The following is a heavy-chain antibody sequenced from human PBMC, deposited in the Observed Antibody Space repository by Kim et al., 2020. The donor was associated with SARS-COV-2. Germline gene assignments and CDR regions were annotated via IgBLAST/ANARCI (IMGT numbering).Heavy chain of an antibody. D-gene: IGHD3-3*01. J-gene: IGHJ4*02. Sequence: GGSLRLSCAASGFTFSSYGMHWVRQAPGKGLEWVAVISDDGSNTYYADSVKGRFTISRDNSKNTLYLQMNSLRAEDTAVYYCAKDLAKYYDIWSGYDLPVTTEGWGQGTLVTVSS. CDR2: ISDDGSNT. V-gene: IGHV3-30*18. CDR3: AKDLAKYYDIWSGYDLPVTTEG. CDR1: GFTFSSYG.